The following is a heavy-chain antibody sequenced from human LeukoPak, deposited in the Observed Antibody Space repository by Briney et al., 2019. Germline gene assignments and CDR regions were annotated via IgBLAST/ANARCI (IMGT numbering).Heavy chain of an antibody. CDR1: GGSLSSNSYY. D-gene: IGHD2-2*01. CDR3: ARLRRSSRSPGGGSFDQ. V-gene: IGHV4-39*01. Sequence: PSETLSLTCTVSGGSLSSNSYYWAWIRQPPGKGLEWIGSIYYSGSTYYNPSLKSRVAIFVDTSKNQFSLKVSSVTAADTAVYYCARLRRSSRSPGGGSFDQWGQGTLVTVPS. CDR2: IYYSGST. J-gene: IGHJ4*02.